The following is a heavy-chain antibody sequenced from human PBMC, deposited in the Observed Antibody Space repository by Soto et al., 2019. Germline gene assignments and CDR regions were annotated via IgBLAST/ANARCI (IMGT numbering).Heavy chain of an antibody. CDR2: IYYSGST. CDR3: ARYPPGGSYSSSGRYNWFDP. D-gene: IGHD1-26*01. J-gene: IGHJ5*02. Sequence: PSETLSLTCAVSGYSISTGYYWSWIRQPPGKGLEWIGYIYYSGSTNYNPSLKSRVTISVDTSKNQFSLKLSSVTAADTAVYYCARYPPGGSYSSSGRYNWFDPWGQGTLVTVSS. CDR1: GYSISTGYY. V-gene: IGHV4-61*01.